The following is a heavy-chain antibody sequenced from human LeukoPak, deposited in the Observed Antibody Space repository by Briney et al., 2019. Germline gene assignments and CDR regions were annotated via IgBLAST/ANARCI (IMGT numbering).Heavy chain of an antibody. Sequence: GGSLRLSCAASGFTFSSYNVNWVRQAPGKGLEWVSSISSGGSYIYYADSVMGRFTISRDNAKNSLYLQMNTLRAEGTAVYYCAKGSGVQVWSSLDYWGQGTLVTVSS. D-gene: IGHD5-18*01. J-gene: IGHJ4*02. CDR1: GFTFSSYN. V-gene: IGHV3-21*01. CDR3: AKGSGVQVWSSLDY. CDR2: ISSGGSYI.